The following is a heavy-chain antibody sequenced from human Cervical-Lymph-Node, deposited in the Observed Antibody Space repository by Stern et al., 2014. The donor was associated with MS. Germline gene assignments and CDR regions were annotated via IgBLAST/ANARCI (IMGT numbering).Heavy chain of an antibody. V-gene: IGHV1-69*09. Sequence: QVQLVQSGAEVKKPGSSVKVSCKASGGTFRSYAINWVRQAPGQGLEWMGRIIPMLGITYYAQKVQGPVTLSADKSTSTGYMELNSLRFEDTAVYYCASEPQLGSNSEYWGQGTLVTVSS. D-gene: IGHD1-1*01. CDR3: ASEPQLGSNSEY. CDR1: GGTFRSYA. CDR2: IIPMLGIT. J-gene: IGHJ4*02.